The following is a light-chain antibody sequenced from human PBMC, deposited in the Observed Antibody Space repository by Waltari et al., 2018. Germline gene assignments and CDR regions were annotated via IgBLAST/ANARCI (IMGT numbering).Light chain of an antibody. CDR3: LLFDGDARV. V-gene: IGLV7-43*01. CDR2: STS. J-gene: IGLJ3*02. Sequence: QTVVTQEPSLTVSPGGPVTPTCSSSTGEVTSGHHPNCLQPKPGQPPRLLIFSTSDKPSWTPARFSGSLLGGKAALTLSGVQPEDEADYYCLLFDGDARVFGGGTRLTVL. CDR1: TGEVTSGHH.